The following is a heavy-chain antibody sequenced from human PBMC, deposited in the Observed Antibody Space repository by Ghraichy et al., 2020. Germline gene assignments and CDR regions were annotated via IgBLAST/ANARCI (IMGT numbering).Heavy chain of an antibody. V-gene: IGHV3-64D*06. CDR2: ITTNGGTT. Sequence: GESLNISCSGSGFTFSNYAMHWVRQAPGKGLEYVSAITTNGGTTYYADSVKGRFTISRDNSKNKLYLQMSSLRVEDTGVYYCCGGGGVSNYWSQGTLVTVSS. J-gene: IGHJ4*02. D-gene: IGHD5/OR15-5a*01. CDR1: GFTFSNYA. CDR3: CGGGGVSNY.